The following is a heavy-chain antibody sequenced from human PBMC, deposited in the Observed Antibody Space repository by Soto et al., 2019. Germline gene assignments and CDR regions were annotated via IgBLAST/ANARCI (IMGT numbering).Heavy chain of an antibody. CDR3: ARDGEAHFGLDV. CDR2: ITGSSGHK. Sequence: PGGSLRLSCTAPGFTFSTYSLNWVRRAPGKGLEWVSFITGSSGHKFYADSLRGRFTIPRDNAKNSLYLQMNNLRAEDTAIYYCARDGEAHFGLDVWGQGTTVTSP. D-gene: IGHD3-10*01. V-gene: IGHV3-21*01. J-gene: IGHJ6*02. CDR1: GFTFSTYS.